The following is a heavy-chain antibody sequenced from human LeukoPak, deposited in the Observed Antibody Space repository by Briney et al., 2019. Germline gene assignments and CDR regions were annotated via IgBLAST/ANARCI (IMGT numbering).Heavy chain of an antibody. CDR2: ISGSGGST. V-gene: IGHV3-23*01. Sequence: GGSLRLSCAASGFTFSSYGMHWVRQAPGKGLEWVSAISGSGGSTYYADSVKGRFTISRDNSKNTLYLQMNSLRAEDTAVYYCAKDGQQWLVRGYFDYWGQGTLVTVSS. J-gene: IGHJ4*02. D-gene: IGHD6-19*01. CDR1: GFTFSSYG. CDR3: AKDGQQWLVRGYFDY.